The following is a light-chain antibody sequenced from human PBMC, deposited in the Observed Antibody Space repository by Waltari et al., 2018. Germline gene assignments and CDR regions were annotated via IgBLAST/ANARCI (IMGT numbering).Light chain of an antibody. V-gene: IGKV2-28*01. CDR1: QSLLHSNGYNY. J-gene: IGKJ3*01. CDR3: MQALQTPFT. Sequence: DIVMTQSPLSLPVTPGEPASISCRSSQSLLHSNGYNYLDWYLQKPGQSPQLLIYLGSNRAYGGPDRFSGSGSGTDFTLKISRVEAEDVGVYYCMQALQTPFTFGPGTKVDIK. CDR2: LGS.